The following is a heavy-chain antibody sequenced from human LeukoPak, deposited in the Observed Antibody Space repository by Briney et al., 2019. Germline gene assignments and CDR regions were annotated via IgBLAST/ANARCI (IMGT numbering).Heavy chain of an antibody. J-gene: IGHJ4*02. CDR1: GFTFSDSY. CDR2: ISNSGSSI. V-gene: IGHV3-11*04. CDR3: ARDSPNEGILWWSIDY. D-gene: IGHD2-21*01. Sequence: GGSLRLSCAASGFTFSDSYMTWIRQAPGKGLEWVSYISNSGSSIYYADSVKGRFTTSRDNAKSSLYLQMNSLRAEDTAVYYCARDSPNEGILWWSIDYWGQGTLVTVSS.